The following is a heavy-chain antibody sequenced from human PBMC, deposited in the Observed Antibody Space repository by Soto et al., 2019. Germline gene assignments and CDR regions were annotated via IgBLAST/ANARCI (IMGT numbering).Heavy chain of an antibody. CDR2: INSDGSST. D-gene: IGHD5-18*01. V-gene: IGHV3-74*01. CDR3: ARAFSYGYFDY. J-gene: IGHJ4*02. Sequence: GGSLRLSCAASGFTFSSYWMHWARQAPGKGLVWVSRINSDGSSTSYADSVKGRFTISRDNAKNTLYLQMNSLRAEDTAVYYCARAFSYGYFDYWGQGTLVTVSS. CDR1: GFTFSSYW.